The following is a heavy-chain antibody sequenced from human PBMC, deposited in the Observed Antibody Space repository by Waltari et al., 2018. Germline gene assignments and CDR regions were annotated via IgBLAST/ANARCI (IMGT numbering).Heavy chain of an antibody. V-gene: IGHV1-3*01. D-gene: IGHD6-19*01. CDR2: INAGNGNT. CDR1: GYTFTSSA. CDR3: ARVGGSGWYGGYFDY. J-gene: IGHJ4*02. Sequence: QVQLGQAGAEGKKPWGSGKGSCKASGYTFTSSAMHLVPPGPGKRLEWMGWINAGNGNTKYSQKFQGRVTITRDTSASTAYMELSSLRSEDTAVYYCARVGGSGWYGGYFDYWGQGTLVTVSS.